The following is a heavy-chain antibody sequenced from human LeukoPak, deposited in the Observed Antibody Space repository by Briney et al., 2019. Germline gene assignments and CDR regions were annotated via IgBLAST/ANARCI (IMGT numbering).Heavy chain of an antibody. J-gene: IGHJ4*02. V-gene: IGHV4-39*01. CDR1: GGSISSSTYY. CDR3: ARLSYYYDSSVSHPFDY. Sequence: PSETLSLTCIVSGGSISSSTYYWGWIRQPPGKGLEWIGSIYYSGSTYYNPSLKSRVTISVDTSKKQFSLKLSSLTAADTAVYYCARLSYYYDSSVSHPFDYWGQGTMVTVSS. CDR2: IYYSGST. D-gene: IGHD3-22*01.